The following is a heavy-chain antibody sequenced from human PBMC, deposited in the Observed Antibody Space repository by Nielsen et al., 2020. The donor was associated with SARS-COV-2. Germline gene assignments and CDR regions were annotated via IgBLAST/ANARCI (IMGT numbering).Heavy chain of an antibody. CDR2: ISYDGSNK. J-gene: IGHJ6*03. Sequence: PGKGLEWVAVISYDGSNKYYADSVKGRFTISRDNSKNTLYLQMNSLRAEDTAVYYCAKDSPDRAYYDFWSGYYTDYYYYMDVWGKGTTVTVSS. D-gene: IGHD3-3*01. CDR3: AKDSPDRAYYDFWSGYYTDYYYYMDV. V-gene: IGHV3-30*18.